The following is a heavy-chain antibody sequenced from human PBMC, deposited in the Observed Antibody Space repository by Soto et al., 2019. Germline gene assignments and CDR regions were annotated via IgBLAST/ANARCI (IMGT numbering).Heavy chain of an antibody. Sequence: PSETLSLTCAVYGGSFSGYYWSWICQPPGKGLEWIGEINHSGSTNYNPSLKSRVTISVDTSKNQFSLKLSSVTAADTAVYYCAREGIAVAGTGNWFDPWGQGXLVTVSS. CDR3: AREGIAVAGTGNWFDP. CDR2: INHSGST. CDR1: GGSFSGYY. D-gene: IGHD6-19*01. V-gene: IGHV4-34*01. J-gene: IGHJ5*02.